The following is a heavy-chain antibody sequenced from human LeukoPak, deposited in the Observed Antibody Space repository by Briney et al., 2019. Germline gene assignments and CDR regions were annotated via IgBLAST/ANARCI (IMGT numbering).Heavy chain of an antibody. D-gene: IGHD2-2*02. CDR2: IYYSGST. Sequence: PSETLSLTCTVSGGSISSGSDYWNWIRQPPGKGLEWIGYIYYSGSTNYNPSLKSRVTISVDTSKNQFSLKLSSVTAADTAVYYCARAPLLYGNWFDPWGQGTLVTVSS. CDR1: GGSISSGSDY. CDR3: ARAPLLYGNWFDP. J-gene: IGHJ5*02. V-gene: IGHV4-61*01.